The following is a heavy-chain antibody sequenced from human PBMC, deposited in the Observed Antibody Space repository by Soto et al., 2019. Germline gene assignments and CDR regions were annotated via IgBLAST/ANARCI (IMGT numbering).Heavy chain of an antibody. D-gene: IGHD2-2*01. V-gene: IGHV3-21*01. CDR1: GFNFNYYS. J-gene: IGHJ6*02. CDR3: ARAGAGGGPSKKYFYYYGMDV. CDR2: ISSSSGYI. Sequence: GGSLRLSCTASGFNFNYYSMNWIRQAPGKGLEWVSSISSSSGYIYYADSVKGRFTISRDNAQNSLFLQMSSLRAEDTAVYYCARAGAGGGPSKKYFYYYGMDVWGQGNTVTVSS.